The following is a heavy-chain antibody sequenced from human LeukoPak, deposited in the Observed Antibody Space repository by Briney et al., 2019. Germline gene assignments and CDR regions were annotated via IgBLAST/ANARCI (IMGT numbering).Heavy chain of an antibody. CDR1: GFTFSSYG. CDR2: IWYDGSNK. D-gene: IGHD4/OR15-4a*01. J-gene: IGHJ4*02. CDR3: ARDPYSTMVFDY. V-gene: IGHV3-33*01. Sequence: GGSLRLSCAASGFTFSSYGMHRVRQAPGKGLEWVAVIWYDGSNKYYADSVKGRFTISRDNSKNTLYLQMNSLRAEDTAVYYCARDPYSTMVFDYWGQGTLVTVSS.